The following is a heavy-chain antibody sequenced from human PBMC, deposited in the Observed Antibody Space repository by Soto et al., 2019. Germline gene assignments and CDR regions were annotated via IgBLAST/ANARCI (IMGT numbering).Heavy chain of an antibody. V-gene: IGHV3-21*01. CDR1: GFTFSSYS. Sequence: EVQLVESGGGLVKPGGSLRLSCAASGFTFSSYSMNWVRQAPGKGLEWGSSISSSSSYIYYADSVKGRFTISRDNAKNSLYLQMNSLRAEDTAVYYCARDLSPNYCSGGSCTSYYFDYWGQGTLVTVSS. J-gene: IGHJ4*02. CDR3: ARDLSPNYCSGGSCTSYYFDY. CDR2: ISSSSSYI. D-gene: IGHD2-15*01.